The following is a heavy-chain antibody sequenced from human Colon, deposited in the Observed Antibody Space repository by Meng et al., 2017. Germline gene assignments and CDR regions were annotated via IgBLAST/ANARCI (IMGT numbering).Heavy chain of an antibody. Sequence: GGSLRLSCAVSGFTVSDNYINWVRQAPGKGLEWVSVIYSDGTTYYADSVKGRFTISRHSSTNTLTLQMSSLRPDDTAVYYCARGVTVVTGSLTYYYGLGVWGQGTTVTVSS. CDR1: GFTVSDNY. V-gene: IGHV3-53*04. CDR3: ARGVTVVTGSLTYYYGLGV. J-gene: IGHJ6*02. D-gene: IGHD4-23*01. CDR2: IYSDGTT.